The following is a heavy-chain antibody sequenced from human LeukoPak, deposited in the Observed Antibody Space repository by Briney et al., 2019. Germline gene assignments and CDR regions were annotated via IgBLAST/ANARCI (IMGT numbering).Heavy chain of an antibody. J-gene: IGHJ2*01. CDR2: IYSGGST. Sequence: QPGGSLRLSCAASGVTVSNNYLTWVRQAPGEGLEWVSVIYSGGSTYYADSVKGRFTISRDNSKNTMYLQMNSLRAEDTAVYYCARVLRVGWYFDLWGRGTLVTVSS. V-gene: IGHV3-53*01. CDR3: ARVLRVGWYFDL. CDR1: GVTVSNNY.